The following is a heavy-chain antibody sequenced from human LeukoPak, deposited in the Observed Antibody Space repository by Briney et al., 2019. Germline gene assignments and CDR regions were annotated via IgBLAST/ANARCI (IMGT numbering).Heavy chain of an antibody. CDR3: AKPTLRFLEWFQYYFDY. CDR1: GFTFSNYA. Sequence: PGGSLRLSCAASGFTFSNYAMSWVRQAPGKGVEWVSAISGSGGSTYYADSVKGRFTISRDNSKNTLYLQMNSLRAEDTAVYYCAKPTLRFLEWFQYYFDYWGQGTLVTVSS. J-gene: IGHJ4*02. V-gene: IGHV3-23*01. D-gene: IGHD3-3*01. CDR2: ISGSGGST.